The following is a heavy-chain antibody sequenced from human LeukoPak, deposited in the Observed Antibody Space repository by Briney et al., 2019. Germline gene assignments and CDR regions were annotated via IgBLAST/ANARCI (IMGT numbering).Heavy chain of an antibody. V-gene: IGHV1-69*13. J-gene: IGHJ4*02. CDR3: ARVPRSHYNWNPHYFDY. D-gene: IGHD1-1*01. Sequence: SVKVSCKASGGTFSSYAISWVRQAPGQGLEWMGGIIPIFGTANYAQKFQGRVTITADESTSTAYMELSSLRSEDTAVYYCARVPRSHYNWNPHYFDYWGQGTLVNVSS. CDR1: GGTFSSYA. CDR2: IIPIFGTA.